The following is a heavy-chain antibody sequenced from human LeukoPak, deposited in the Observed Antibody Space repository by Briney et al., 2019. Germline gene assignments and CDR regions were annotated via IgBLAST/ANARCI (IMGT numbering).Heavy chain of an antibody. CDR1: GYSISSGYY. Sequence: PSETLSLTCAVPGYSISSGYYWGWIRQPPGKGLEWIGSIYHSGSTYYNPSLKSRVTISVDTSKNQFSLKLSSVTAADTAVYYCAREIVVVPAAMPGLCYMDVGGKGTTVTVSS. J-gene: IGHJ6*03. D-gene: IGHD2-2*01. CDR3: AREIVVVPAAMPGLCYMDV. CDR2: IYHSGST. V-gene: IGHV4-38-2*02.